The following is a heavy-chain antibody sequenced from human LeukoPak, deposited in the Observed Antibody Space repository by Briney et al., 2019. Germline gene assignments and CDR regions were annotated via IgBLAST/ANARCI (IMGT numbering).Heavy chain of an antibody. J-gene: IGHJ5*02. Sequence: SETLSLTCTVSGGSISSSYYWGWIRQPPGKGLEWIGYIYYSGSTNYNPSLKSRVTISVDTSKNQFSLKLSSVTAADTAVYYCARGGAARRNWFDPWGQGTLVTVSS. CDR2: IYYSGST. D-gene: IGHD6-6*01. V-gene: IGHV4-61*01. CDR3: ARGGAARRNWFDP. CDR1: GGSISSSYY.